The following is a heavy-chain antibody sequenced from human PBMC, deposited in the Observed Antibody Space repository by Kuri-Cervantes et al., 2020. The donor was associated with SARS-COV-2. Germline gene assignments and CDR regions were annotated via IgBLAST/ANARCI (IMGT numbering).Heavy chain of an antibody. Sequence: GGSLRLSCAASGFTFSDYYMSWIRQAPGKGLEWVSYICDRGTTTYYADSVKGRFTISSDNGKNTLFLQMSNLRADDTAVYYCAREREVSWDFWGQGTLVTVSS. J-gene: IGHJ4*02. V-gene: IGHV3-11*01. CDR3: AREREVSWDF. D-gene: IGHD1-14*01. CDR2: ICDRGTTT. CDR1: GFTFSDYY.